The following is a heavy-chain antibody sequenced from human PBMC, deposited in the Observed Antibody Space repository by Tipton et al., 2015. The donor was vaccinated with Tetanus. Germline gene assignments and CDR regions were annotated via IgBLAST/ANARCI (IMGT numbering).Heavy chain of an antibody. CDR1: GGSIDSGDYS. D-gene: IGHD3-22*01. CDR3: ARVDPFDGLGYVGAFDI. J-gene: IGHJ3*02. V-gene: IGHV4-30-2*01. CDR2: IYQSGKI. Sequence: TLSLTCAVSGGSIDSGDYSWSWIRQPPGKGLEWIGNIYQSGKIYYKASLRSRLTISIDKSKNQFSLTLTSVNAADTAVYYCARVDPFDGLGYVGAFDIWGHGAMVTVSS.